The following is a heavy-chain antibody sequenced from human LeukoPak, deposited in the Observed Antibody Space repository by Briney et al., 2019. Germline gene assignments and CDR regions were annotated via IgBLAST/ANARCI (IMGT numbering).Heavy chain of an antibody. J-gene: IGHJ4*02. CDR1: GFTFSSYA. CDR3: AREAGYGGNSDY. Sequence: GRSLRLSCAASGFTFSSYAMHWVRQAPGKGLESVAYINKDGSDKYFVDSVKGRFTVSRDNAKNSLYLQMNSLRAEDTAVYYCAREAGYGGNSDYWGQGTLVTVSS. V-gene: IGHV3-7*01. CDR2: INKDGSDK. D-gene: IGHD4-23*01.